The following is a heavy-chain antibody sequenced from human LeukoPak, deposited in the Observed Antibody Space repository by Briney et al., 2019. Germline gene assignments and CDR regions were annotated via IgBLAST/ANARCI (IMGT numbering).Heavy chain of an antibody. CDR3: ARSDVEIATIFPFDY. J-gene: IGHJ4*02. CDR2: SIPIFGTA. Sequence: SVKVSCKASGGTFSSYAISWVRQAPGQGLEWMGGSIPIFGTANYAQKFQGRVTITADESTSTAYMGLSSLRSEDTAVYYCARSDVEIATIFPFDYWGQGTLVTVSS. V-gene: IGHV1-69*13. D-gene: IGHD5-24*01. CDR1: GGTFSSYA.